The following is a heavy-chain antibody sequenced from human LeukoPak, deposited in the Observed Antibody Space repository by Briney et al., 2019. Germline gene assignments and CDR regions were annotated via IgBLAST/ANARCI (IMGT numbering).Heavy chain of an antibody. CDR3: ARVDHGSGSYFAGFDY. Sequence: SETLSLTCAVYGGPFSGYYWSWIRQPPGKGLEWIGEINHSRSTNYNPSLKSRVTISVDTSKNQFSLKLSSVTAADAAVYYCARVDHGSGSYFAGFDYWGQGTLVTVSS. V-gene: IGHV4-34*01. J-gene: IGHJ4*02. CDR1: GGPFSGYY. CDR2: INHSRST. D-gene: IGHD3-10*01.